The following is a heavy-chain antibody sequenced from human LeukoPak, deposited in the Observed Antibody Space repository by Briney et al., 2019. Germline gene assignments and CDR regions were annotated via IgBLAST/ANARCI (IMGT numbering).Heavy chain of an antibody. CDR2: IYYGGTT. Sequence: PSETLSLTCTVSGGSISSSNYYWGWLRHPPGKGLEWIGTIYYGGTTYYNPSLKSRVTRSVDTSQNQFSLKLSSVTAADTAVYFCAGVRGIISRNWFDPGGHGTLVTVSS. D-gene: IGHD3-10*01. J-gene: IGHJ5*02. CDR1: GGSISSSNYY. CDR3: AGVRGIISRNWFDP. V-gene: IGHV4-39*01.